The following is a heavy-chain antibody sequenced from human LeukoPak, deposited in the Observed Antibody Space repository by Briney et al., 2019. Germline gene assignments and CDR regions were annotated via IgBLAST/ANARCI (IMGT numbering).Heavy chain of an antibody. V-gene: IGHV3-30*03. Sequence: GGSLRLSCAASGFTFSSYGMHWVRQAPGKGLEWVAVISYDGSNKYYADSVKGRFTISRDNSKNTLYLQMNSLRAEDTAVYYCARGSRFGEAPPDYWGQGTLVTVSS. D-gene: IGHD3-10*01. CDR3: ARGSRFGEAPPDY. CDR1: GFTFSSYG. J-gene: IGHJ4*02. CDR2: ISYDGSNK.